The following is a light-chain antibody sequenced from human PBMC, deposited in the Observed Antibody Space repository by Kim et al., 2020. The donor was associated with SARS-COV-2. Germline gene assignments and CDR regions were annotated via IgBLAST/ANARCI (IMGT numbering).Light chain of an antibody. V-gene: IGKV2-30*01. Sequence: QTDSNASRSSQSLGYGDGNTYLKWFRQRTGHSPSRVICKVSNQDSGVTDRFCGSGSGADFTLKISRVEAENVVVNHCKQGTHWSLTFGQGTKLEI. CDR2: KVS. CDR1: QSLGYGDGNTY. J-gene: IGKJ2*01. CDR3: KQGTHWSLT.